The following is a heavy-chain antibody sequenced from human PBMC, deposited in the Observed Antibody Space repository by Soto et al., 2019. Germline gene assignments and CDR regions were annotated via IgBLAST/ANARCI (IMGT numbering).Heavy chain of an antibody. CDR2: ISSSSSYI. CDR1: GFTFSSYS. V-gene: IGHV3-21*01. Sequence: EVQLVESGGGLVKPGGSLRLSCAASGFTFSSYSMNWVRQAPGKGLEWVSSISSSSSYIYYADSVKGRFTISRDNAKNSLCLQMNRLSAEDTAVYYCVRDSSGWEGDWFAPWGQGTLVTVSS. D-gene: IGHD6-19*01. J-gene: IGHJ5*02. CDR3: VRDSSGWEGDWFAP.